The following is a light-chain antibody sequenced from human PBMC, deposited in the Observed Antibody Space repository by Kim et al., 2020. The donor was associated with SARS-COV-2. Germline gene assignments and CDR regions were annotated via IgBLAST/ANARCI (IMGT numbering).Light chain of an antibody. CDR1: QSISSW. J-gene: IGKJ4*01. CDR2: ESS. CDR3: QQYNSYPLT. V-gene: IGKV1-5*03. Sequence: DIQMTQPPSTLSASVGDRVTISCRASQSISSWLAWYQQKPGKAPNLLIYESSSLESGVPSRFSGSGSGTEFTLTISSLQPDDFATYYCQQYNSYPLTFGGGTKADIK.